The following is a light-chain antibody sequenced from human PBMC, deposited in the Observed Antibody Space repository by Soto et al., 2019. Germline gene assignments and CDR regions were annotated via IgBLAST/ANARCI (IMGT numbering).Light chain of an antibody. CDR3: QQRTNWPLT. CDR1: QSVDKY. J-gene: IGKJ4*01. V-gene: IGKV3-11*01. CDR2: DAS. Sequence: EIVLTQSPATLSFSPGERATLSCRASQSVDKYLVLYQQKPGQAPRLLIYDASSRATGIPARFSGSGSGTDVSLTITSLEPEDFAVYYCQQRTNWPLTFGGGTKLEIK.